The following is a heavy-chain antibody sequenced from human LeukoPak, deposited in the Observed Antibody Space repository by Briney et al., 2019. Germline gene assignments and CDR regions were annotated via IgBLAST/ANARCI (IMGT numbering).Heavy chain of an antibody. CDR2: INHSGST. J-gene: IGHJ5*02. Sequence: MPSETLSLTCAVYGGSFSGYYWSWIRQPPGKGLECIGEINHSGSTNYNPSLKSRVTISVDTSKNQFSLKLSSVTAADTAVYYCARGRTYYYGSGRRGWFDPWGPGTLVTVSS. CDR1: GGSFSGYY. CDR3: ARGRTYYYGSGRRGWFDP. D-gene: IGHD3-10*01. V-gene: IGHV4-34*01.